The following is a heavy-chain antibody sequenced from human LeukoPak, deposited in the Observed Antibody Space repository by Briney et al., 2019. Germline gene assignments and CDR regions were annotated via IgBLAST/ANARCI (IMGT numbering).Heavy chain of an antibody. D-gene: IGHD1-26*01. J-gene: IGHJ5*02. V-gene: IGHV1-18*01. CDR1: GYTFTSYG. Sequence: ASVKVSCKASGYTFTSYGISWVRQAPGQGLEWMGWISAYNGNTNYAQKLQGRVTMTTDTSTSTAYMELRSLRSDDTAVYYCARANSGSYINWFDPWGQGTLVTVSS. CDR2: ISAYNGNT. CDR3: ARANSGSYINWFDP.